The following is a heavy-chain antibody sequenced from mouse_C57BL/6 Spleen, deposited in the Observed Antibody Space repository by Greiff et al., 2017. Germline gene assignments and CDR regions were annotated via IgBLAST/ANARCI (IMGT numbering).Heavy chain of an antibody. V-gene: IGHV1-50*01. J-gene: IGHJ3*01. D-gene: IGHD4-1*01. CDR2: IDPSDSYT. CDR1: GYTFTSYW. Sequence: QVQLQQPGAELVKPGASVKLSCKASGYTFTSYWMQWVKQRPGQGLEWFGEIDPSDSYTNYNQKFKGKATLTVDTSSSTAYMQLSSLTSEDSAVYYCASGGLGRSSWFAYWGQGTLVTVSA. CDR3: ASGGLGRSSWFAY.